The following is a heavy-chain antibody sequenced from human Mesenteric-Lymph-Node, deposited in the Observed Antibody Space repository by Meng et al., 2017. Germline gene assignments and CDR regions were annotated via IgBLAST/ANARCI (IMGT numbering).Heavy chain of an antibody. J-gene: IGHJ3*02. D-gene: IGHD6-19*01. CDR2: ISWDGGST. V-gene: IGHV3-43D*03. Sequence: GESLKISCAASGFTFDDYAMHWVRQAPGKGLEWVSLISWDGGSTYYADSVKGRFTISRDNSKNTLYLQMDSLSPEDTAVYYCTRVIPYSSGWKPFDIWGQGTMVTVSS. CDR1: GFTFDDYA. CDR3: TRVIPYSSGWKPFDI.